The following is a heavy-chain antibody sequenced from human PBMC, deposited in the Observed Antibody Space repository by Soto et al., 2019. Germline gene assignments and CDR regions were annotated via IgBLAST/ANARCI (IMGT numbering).Heavy chain of an antibody. CDR3: ASRRITIFGVVTGGFDP. CDR1: GYTFTSYA. D-gene: IGHD3-3*01. Sequence: ASVKVSCKASGYTFTSYAMHWVRQAPGQRLEWMGWINAGNGNTKYSQKFQGRVTITRDTSASTAYMELSSLRSEDTAVYYCASRRITIFGVVTGGFDPWGQGTLVTVSS. V-gene: IGHV1-3*01. CDR2: INAGNGNT. J-gene: IGHJ5*02.